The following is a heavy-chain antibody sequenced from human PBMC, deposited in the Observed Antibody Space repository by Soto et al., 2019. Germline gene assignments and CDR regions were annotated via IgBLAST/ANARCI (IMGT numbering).Heavy chain of an antibody. Sequence: SETLSLTCTVSGGSISSYYWSWIRQPPGKGLEWIGYIYCSGSTNYNPSLKSRVTISVDTSKNQFSLKLSSVTAADTAVYYCASLGGDYGDYFDYWGQGTLVTVSS. J-gene: IGHJ4*02. CDR1: GGSISSYY. CDR2: IYCSGST. CDR3: ASLGGDYGDYFDY. V-gene: IGHV4-59*01. D-gene: IGHD4-17*01.